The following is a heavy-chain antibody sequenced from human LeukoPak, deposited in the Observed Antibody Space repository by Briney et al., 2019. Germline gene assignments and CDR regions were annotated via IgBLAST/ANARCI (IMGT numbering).Heavy chain of an antibody. CDR3: ARDRLRLLEWFTTPDAFDI. CDR1: GFTFSSYS. CDR2: ISSSSSYI. Sequence: GGSLRLSCAASGFTFSSYSMNWVRQAPGKGLEWVSSISSSSSYIYYADSVKGRFTISRDNAKNSLYLQMNSLRAEDTAVYYCARDRLRLLEWFTTPDAFDIWGQGTMVTVSS. D-gene: IGHD3-3*01. J-gene: IGHJ3*02. V-gene: IGHV3-21*01.